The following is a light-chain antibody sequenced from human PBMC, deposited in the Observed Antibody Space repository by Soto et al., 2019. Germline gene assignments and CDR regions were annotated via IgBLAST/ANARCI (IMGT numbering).Light chain of an antibody. Sequence: EIVLTQSPGTLSLSPGERATLSCRASQSVSSNLAWYQQKPGQAPRLLINGASTRATGIPARFSGSGSGTEFSLTISSLQSEDFAVYYCQQYNNWPRTFGQGTRLENK. V-gene: IGKV3-15*01. CDR1: QSVSSN. CDR2: GAS. J-gene: IGKJ5*01. CDR3: QQYNNWPRT.